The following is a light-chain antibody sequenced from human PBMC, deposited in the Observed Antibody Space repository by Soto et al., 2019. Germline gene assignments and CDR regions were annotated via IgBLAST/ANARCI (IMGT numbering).Light chain of an antibody. J-gene: IGLJ3*02. CDR1: SSDVGGWNY. V-gene: IGLV2-14*01. CDR2: QVT. CDR3: SSYTSSSTLG. Sequence: QSALTQPPSASGSPGQSVTISCTGTSSDVGGWNYVSWYHQYPGKAPKLLIYQVTKRPSGVSNRFSGSKSGNTASLTISGLQAEDEADYYCSSYTSSSTLGFGGGTKLTVL.